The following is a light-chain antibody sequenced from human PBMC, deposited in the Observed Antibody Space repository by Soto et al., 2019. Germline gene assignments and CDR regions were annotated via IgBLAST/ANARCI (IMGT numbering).Light chain of an antibody. J-gene: IGKJ1*01. CDR1: QYISTY. Sequence: DIQMTQSPSSLSASVVESLTITCRASQYISTYLNWYQQKPGKAPKLLIYVASNLQSGVPSRFSGSGSGTDFTLTISSLQPEDIATYYCQESYSTSFGQGTKVDI. CDR2: VAS. CDR3: QESYSTS. V-gene: IGKV1-39*01.